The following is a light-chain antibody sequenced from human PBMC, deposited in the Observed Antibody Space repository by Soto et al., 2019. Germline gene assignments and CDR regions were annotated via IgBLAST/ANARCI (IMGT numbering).Light chain of an antibody. Sequence: QSALTQPASVSGSPGQSITISCTGTRSDVGGYNYVSWYQQHPGKAPKLMIYDVSNRPSGVSNRFSGSKSGNTASLTISGLQAEDEADYYCSSYTSSSTRAFGGGTKLTVL. CDR3: SSYTSSSTRA. V-gene: IGLV2-14*03. CDR2: DVS. CDR1: RSDVGGYNY. J-gene: IGLJ2*01.